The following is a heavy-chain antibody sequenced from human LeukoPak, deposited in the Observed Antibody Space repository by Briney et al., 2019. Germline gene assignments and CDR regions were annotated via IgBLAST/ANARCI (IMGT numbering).Heavy chain of an antibody. J-gene: IGHJ4*02. CDR3: AKGRDSGYDLSDY. CDR1: GFTFARYW. CDR2: INTDGSST. V-gene: IGHV3-74*01. D-gene: IGHD5-12*01. Sequence: GGSLRLSCAASGFTFARYWMHWVRQAPGKGLVWVSRINTDGSSTAYADSVKGRFTISRDNAKNTVYLQMNSLRAEDTGVYYCAKGRDSGYDLSDYWGQGTLVTVSS.